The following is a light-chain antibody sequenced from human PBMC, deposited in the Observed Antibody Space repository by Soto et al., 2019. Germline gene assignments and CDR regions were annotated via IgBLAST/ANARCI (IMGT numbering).Light chain of an antibody. Sequence: DIQMTQSPSSLSASVGDRVTITCRASQSISSHINWYQLKPGKAPKLLIYAATSLQSGVPSMFSGSSATTDFTIIIRRLQPEDVVSYYCQQSYSPWTFGQGTKVEIK. CDR2: AAT. CDR3: QQSYSPWT. V-gene: IGKV1-39*01. CDR1: QSISSH. J-gene: IGKJ1*01.